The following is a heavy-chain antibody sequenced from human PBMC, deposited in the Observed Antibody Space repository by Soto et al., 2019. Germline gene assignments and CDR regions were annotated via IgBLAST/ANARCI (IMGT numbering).Heavy chain of an antibody. V-gene: IGHV4-61*01. D-gene: IGHD2-15*01. CDR3: ASGDCSSSSCYSHFDS. CDR2: IYYSGST. CDR1: GGSVSSATYY. J-gene: IGHJ4*02. Sequence: QVQLQESGPGLVKPSETLSLTCTVSGGSVSSATYYWSWIRQPPGKGLEWIGYIYYSGSTTYNPSLESRVTISADTSKNQVALMLTSVTTADTAIYYCASGDCSSSSCYSHFDSWGQGSLITVSS.